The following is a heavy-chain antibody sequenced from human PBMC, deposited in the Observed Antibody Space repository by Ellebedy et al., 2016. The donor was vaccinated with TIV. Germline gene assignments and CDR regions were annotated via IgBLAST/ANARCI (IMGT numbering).Heavy chain of an antibody. CDR1: GYTFTGYY. CDR2: INPNSGNT. CDR3: AGLTLGYSYGLDAFDI. D-gene: IGHD5-18*01. J-gene: IGHJ3*02. V-gene: IGHV1-8*02. Sequence: ASVKVSCXASGYTFTGYYMHWVRQAPGQGLEWMGWINPNSGNTGYAQKFQGRVTMTRNTSISTAYMELSSLRSEDTAVYYCAGLTLGYSYGLDAFDIWGQGTMVTVSS.